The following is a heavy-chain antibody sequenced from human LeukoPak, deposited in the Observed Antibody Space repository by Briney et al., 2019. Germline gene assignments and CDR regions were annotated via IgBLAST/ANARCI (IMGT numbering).Heavy chain of an antibody. CDR2: IKQDGSEK. V-gene: IGHV3-7*01. Sequence: GGSLRLSCAASGFTFSTYAMSWVRRPPGKGLEWGANIKQDGSEKYYVDSVKGRFTISRDNAKNSLYLQMNSLRAEDTAVYYCAREGLYYDFWSGYLYAFDIWGQGTMVTVSS. CDR3: AREGLYYDFWSGYLYAFDI. D-gene: IGHD3-3*01. CDR1: GFTFSTYA. J-gene: IGHJ3*02.